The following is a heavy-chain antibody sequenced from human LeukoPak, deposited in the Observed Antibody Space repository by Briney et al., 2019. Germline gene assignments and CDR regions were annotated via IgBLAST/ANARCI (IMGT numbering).Heavy chain of an antibody. Sequence: GGSLRLSCAASGFTFSDYYMSWIRQAPGKGLEWVSYISSSGSTIYYADSVKGRFTISRDNAKNSLYLQMNSLRAEDTAVYYCARDQSSETDNYYDSSGYYPTGAFDIWGQGTMVTVSS. CDR1: GFTFSDYY. V-gene: IGHV3-11*01. D-gene: IGHD3-22*01. CDR3: ARDQSSETDNYYDSSGYYPTGAFDI. CDR2: ISSSGSTI. J-gene: IGHJ3*02.